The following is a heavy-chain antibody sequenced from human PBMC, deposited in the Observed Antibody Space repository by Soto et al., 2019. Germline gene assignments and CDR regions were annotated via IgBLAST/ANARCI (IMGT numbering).Heavy chain of an antibody. V-gene: IGHV3-21*01. CDR2: ISSSSSYL. D-gene: IGHD3-9*01. CDR1: GYTFSSYS. J-gene: IGHJ3*02. CDR3: ARDPPDDDRGHYAFDI. Sequence: GGSLRLSCAASGYTFSSYSMNWVRKDTGKGLEWVSSISSSSSYLYYADSVKGRFTISRDNAKNSLYLQMNSLRVEDTALYYCARDPPDDDRGHYAFDIWGQGTMVTVSS.